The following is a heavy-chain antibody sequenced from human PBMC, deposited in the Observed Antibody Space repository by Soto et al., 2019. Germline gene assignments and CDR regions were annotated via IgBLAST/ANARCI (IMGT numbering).Heavy chain of an antibody. J-gene: IGHJ4*02. CDR2: ISGSGGST. Sequence: GGSLRLSCAASGFTFSSYAMSWVRQAPGKGLEWVSAISGSGGSTYYADSVKGRFTISRDNSKNTLYLQMNSLRAEDTAVYYCAKVGYSGYDLKYFDYWGQGTLVTVSS. CDR1: GFTFSSYA. V-gene: IGHV3-23*01. D-gene: IGHD5-12*01. CDR3: AKVGYSGYDLKYFDY.